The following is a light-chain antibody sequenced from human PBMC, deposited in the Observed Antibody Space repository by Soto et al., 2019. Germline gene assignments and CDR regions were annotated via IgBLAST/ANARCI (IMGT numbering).Light chain of an antibody. V-gene: IGKV3-20*01. CDR3: QQYRDSLGT. CDR1: QSVISTY. Sequence: EIVLTQSPGTLSLSPGERATLSCRASQSVISTYLAWYQQKPGQAPRSLIYGASSRATGIPDRISGSGSGTDFTLTISSLEPEDFAVYYCQQYRDSLGTFGQGTKVEIK. CDR2: GAS. J-gene: IGKJ1*01.